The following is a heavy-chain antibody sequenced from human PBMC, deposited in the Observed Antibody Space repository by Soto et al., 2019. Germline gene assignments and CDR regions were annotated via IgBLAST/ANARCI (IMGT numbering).Heavy chain of an antibody. J-gene: IGHJ4*02. V-gene: IGHV4-31*01. Sequence: QVQLLESGPGLVRPSQTLSLTCNVSGDSISSGDYFWSWIRQTPGKGLEWIGCVHHRGTTFYNPSFTSPVTISVDTSTNQFSLKLSSVTAADTAVYYCARDEVQALAAGARFDYWGQGTLVTVSS. CDR2: VHHRGTT. CDR3: ARDEVQALAAGARFDY. D-gene: IGHD6-13*01. CDR1: GDSISSGDYF.